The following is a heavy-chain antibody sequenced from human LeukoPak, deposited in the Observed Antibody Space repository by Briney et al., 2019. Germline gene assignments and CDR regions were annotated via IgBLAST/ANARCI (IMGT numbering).Heavy chain of an antibody. CDR2: ISSSGSTI. D-gene: IGHD6-6*01. CDR3: ARDLRASIAARPAY. Sequence: QPGRSLRLSCAASGFTFFTYEMNWVHQAPGKGLEWVSYISSSGSTIYYADSVKGRLPISRDNARKSLYLQMNSLRAEDTAVYYCARDLRASIAARPAYWGQGTLVTVSS. J-gene: IGHJ4*02. V-gene: IGHV3-48*03. CDR1: GFTFFTYE.